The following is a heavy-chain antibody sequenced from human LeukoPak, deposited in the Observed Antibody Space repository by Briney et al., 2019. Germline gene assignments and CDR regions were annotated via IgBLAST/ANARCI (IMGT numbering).Heavy chain of an antibody. V-gene: IGHV4-34*01. CDR2: INHSGST. CDR3: ASLARPGYYYGMDV. Sequence: SETLSLTCAVYGGSFSGYYWSWVRQPPGKGLEWIGEINHSGSTYYNPSLKSRVTISVDTSKNQFSLKLSSVTAADTAVYYCASLARPGYYYGMDVWGQGTTVTVSS. J-gene: IGHJ6*02. CDR1: GGSFSGYY.